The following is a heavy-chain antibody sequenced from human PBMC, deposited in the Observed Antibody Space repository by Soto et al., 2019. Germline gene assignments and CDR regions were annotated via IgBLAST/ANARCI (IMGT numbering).Heavy chain of an antibody. Sequence: LRLSCAASGFTFDDYGMSWVRQAPGKGLEWVSSINWNGGTTGYADSIKGRFTISRDNAKKSLYLQMNSLRVEDTALYYCARSSSASVGPVYFEFWGQGTLVTVSS. V-gene: IGHV3-20*04. CDR1: GFTFDDYG. J-gene: IGHJ4*02. D-gene: IGHD6-13*01. CDR2: INWNGGTT. CDR3: ARSSSASVGPVYFEF.